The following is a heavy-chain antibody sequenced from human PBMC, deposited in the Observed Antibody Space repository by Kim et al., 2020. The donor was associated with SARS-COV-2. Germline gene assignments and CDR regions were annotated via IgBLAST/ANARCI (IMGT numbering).Heavy chain of an antibody. D-gene: IGHD3-10*01. CDR1: GFTFSSYE. CDR2: ISSSGSTI. J-gene: IGHJ2*01. CDR3: AREVGYGSGSYLSWYFDR. V-gene: IGHV3-48*03. Sequence: GGSLRLSCAASGFTFSSYEMNWVRQAPGKGLEWVSYISSSGSTIYYADSVKGRFTISRDNAKNSLYLQMNSLRAEDTAVYYCAREVGYGSGSYLSWYFDRWGRGTLVTVSS.